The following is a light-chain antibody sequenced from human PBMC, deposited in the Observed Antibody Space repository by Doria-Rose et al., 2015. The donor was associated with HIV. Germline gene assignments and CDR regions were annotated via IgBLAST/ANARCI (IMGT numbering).Light chain of an antibody. J-gene: IGKJ3*01. V-gene: IGKV3-11*01. CDR2: DAS. Sequence: PGERASLSCRASQSVSSNLAWYQQKPGQAPRLLIYDASNRATGIPARFSGSGSGTDFTLTISSLEPEDFAVYFCQQRSNWPPIFTFGPGTKVDI. CDR1: QSVSSN. CDR3: QQRSNWPPIFT.